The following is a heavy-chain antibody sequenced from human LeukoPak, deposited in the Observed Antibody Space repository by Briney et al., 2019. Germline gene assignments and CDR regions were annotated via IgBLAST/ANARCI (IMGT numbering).Heavy chain of an antibody. CDR2: ISAYNGKT. D-gene: IGHD3-22*01. CDR1: GYTFTNYG. Sequence: ASVKVSCKASGYTFTNYGIGWVRQAPGQGLQWMGWISAYNGKTNYAQKLQGRVTMTTDTSTSTAYMELRSLRSDDTAVYYCARGPTMYYYDSSGYYYDEYFQHWGQGTLVTVSS. J-gene: IGHJ1*01. CDR3: ARGPTMYYYDSSGYYYDEYFQH. V-gene: IGHV1-18*01.